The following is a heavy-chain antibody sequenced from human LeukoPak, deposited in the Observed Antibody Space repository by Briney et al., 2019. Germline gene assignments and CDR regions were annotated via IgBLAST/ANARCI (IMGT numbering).Heavy chain of an antibody. CDR1: GGSISSSSYY. V-gene: IGHV4-39*07. Sequence: PSETLSVTCTVSGGSISSSSYYWGWIRQPPGKGLEWIGSIYYSGSTYYNPSLKSRVTISVDTSKNQFSPKLSSVTAADTAVYYCARGRARTNVLRFLEWAPPPYYFDYWGQGTLVTVSS. CDR3: ARGRARTNVLRFLEWAPPPYYFDY. CDR2: IYYSGST. J-gene: IGHJ4*02. D-gene: IGHD3-3*01.